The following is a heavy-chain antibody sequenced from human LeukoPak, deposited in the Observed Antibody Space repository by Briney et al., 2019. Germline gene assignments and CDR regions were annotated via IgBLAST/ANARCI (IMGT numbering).Heavy chain of an antibody. CDR3: AKQSSRFLGWAYFDY. J-gene: IGHJ4*02. V-gene: IGHV3-23*01. Sequence: GGSLRLSCAAPGFTFSSYAMTWVRQAPGKGLEWVSAISGSGSSTYYADSVKGRFTISRDNSKNTLYLQMSSLRAEDTALYFCAKQSSRFLGWAYFDYWGQGTLVTVSS. CDR1: GFTFSSYA. D-gene: IGHD3-16*02. CDR2: ISGSGSST.